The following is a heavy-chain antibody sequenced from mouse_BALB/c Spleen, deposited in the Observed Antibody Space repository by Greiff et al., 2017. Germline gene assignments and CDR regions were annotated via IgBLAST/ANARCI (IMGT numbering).Heavy chain of an antibody. Sequence: EVKLMESGGGLVKPGGSLKLSCAASGFTFSSYAMSWVRQSPEKRLEWVAEISSGGSYTYYPDTVTGRFTISRDNAKNTLYLEMSSLRSEDTAMYYCARGNGDTYAMDYWGQGTSVTVSA. D-gene: IGHD2-13*01. V-gene: IGHV5-9-4*01. CDR3: ARGNGDTYAMDY. CDR1: GFTFSSYA. CDR2: ISSGGSYT. J-gene: IGHJ4*01.